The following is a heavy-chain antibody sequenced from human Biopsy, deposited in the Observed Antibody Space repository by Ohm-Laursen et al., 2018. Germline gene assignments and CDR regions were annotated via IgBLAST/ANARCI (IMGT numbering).Heavy chain of an antibody. CDR1: GLSLSAIGVG. J-gene: IGHJ4*02. Sequence: TQTLTLTCSFSGLSLSAIGVGVGWTRQPPGKALEWLANIYWNGDKRSSPSLRSRLTITNDTSKNQVVLTLINMDPMDTATYYCAHAIYFDSSAYYFDSWGQGTLVTVSS. V-gene: IGHV2-5*01. CDR3: AHAIYFDSSAYYFDS. D-gene: IGHD3-22*01. CDR2: IYWNGDK.